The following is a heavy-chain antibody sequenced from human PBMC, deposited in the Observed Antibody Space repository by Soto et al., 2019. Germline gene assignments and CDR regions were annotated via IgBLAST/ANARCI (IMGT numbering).Heavy chain of an antibody. J-gene: IGHJ4*02. CDR1: GFVFSYYA. V-gene: IGHV3-64D*06. CDR3: VKGTYHSDSSGYYPDY. D-gene: IGHD3-22*01. CDR2: ISTNGDST. Sequence: GGSLRLSCSVSGFVFSYYAIHWVRQAPREGLEYVSGISTNGDSTFYADSVKGRFTISRDNSRDTLYLQMRSLRAEDTAVYYCVKGTYHSDSSGYYPDYWGQGTLVTVSS.